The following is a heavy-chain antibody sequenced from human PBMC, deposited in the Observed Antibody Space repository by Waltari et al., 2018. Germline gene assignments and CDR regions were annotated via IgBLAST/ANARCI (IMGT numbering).Heavy chain of an antibody. D-gene: IGHD3-3*01. CDR1: GGSFSGYY. J-gene: IGHJ6*02. Sequence: QVQLQQWGAGLLKPSETLSLTCAVYGGSFSGYYWSWIRQPPGKGLEWIGEINHSGSTNYNPSLKSRVTISVDTSKTQFSLKLSSVTAADTAVYYCASGKYYDFWSGFPALYGMDVWGQGTTVTVSS. CDR3: ASGKYYDFWSGFPALYGMDV. CDR2: INHSGST. V-gene: IGHV4-34*01.